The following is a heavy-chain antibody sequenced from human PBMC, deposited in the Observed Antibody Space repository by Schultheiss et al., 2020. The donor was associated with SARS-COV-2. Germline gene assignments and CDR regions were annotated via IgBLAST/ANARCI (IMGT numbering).Heavy chain of an antibody. D-gene: IGHD6-13*01. J-gene: IGHJ4*02. CDR1: GGSISSSN. Sequence: LSLTCAVSGGSISSSNWWSWVRQPPGKGLEWLTYITSGGSSKYYADSVKGRFTISRDNAQNSLYLQMNSLRAEDSGVYYCARSLAAAGPYYWGQGTLVTVSS. V-gene: IGHV3-48*03. CDR2: ITSGGSSK. CDR3: ARSLAAAGPYY.